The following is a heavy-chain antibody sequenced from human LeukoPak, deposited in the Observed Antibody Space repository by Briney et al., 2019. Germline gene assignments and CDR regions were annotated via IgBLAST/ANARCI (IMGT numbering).Heavy chain of an antibody. J-gene: IGHJ6*02. V-gene: IGHV1-2*02. CDR3: ARDRNQVLVGDTWENGMDV. CDR2: INPNSGGT. Sequence: ASVKVSCKTSGYTFSSYGITWVRQAPGQGLEWMGWINPNSGGTNYAQKFQGRVTMTRDTSISTAYMELSRLRSDDTAVYYCARDRNQVLVGDTWENGMDVWGQGTTVTVSS. CDR1: GYTFSSYG. D-gene: IGHD1-26*01.